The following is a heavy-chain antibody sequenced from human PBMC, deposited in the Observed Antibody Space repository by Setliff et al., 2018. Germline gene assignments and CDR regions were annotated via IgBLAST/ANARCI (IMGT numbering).Heavy chain of an antibody. CDR3: ARAVPRGATPDYWYFDL. CDR2: IYHSGST. Sequence: SETLSLTCAVSGYSISSGFSWVWIRQSPGKGLEWIGRIYHSGSTYFNPSLKSRVTISVDTSKNQFSLKLNSVTAADTTVYYCARAVPRGATPDYWYFDLWGRGTLVTVSS. D-gene: IGHD2-2*01. CDR1: GYSISSGFS. V-gene: IGHV4-38-2*01. J-gene: IGHJ2*01.